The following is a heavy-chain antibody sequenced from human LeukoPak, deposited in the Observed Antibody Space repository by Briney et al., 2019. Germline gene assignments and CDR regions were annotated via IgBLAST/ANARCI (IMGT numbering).Heavy chain of an antibody. V-gene: IGHV3-30*04. Sequence: PGGSLRLTCAASGFTFSSYAMHWVRQAPGKGLEWVAVISYDGSNKYYADSVKGRFTISRDNSKNTLYLQMNSLRAEDTAVYYCASEDIWCMPDWGQGTLVTVSS. D-gene: IGHD2-8*01. CDR2: ISYDGSNK. CDR1: GFTFSSYA. J-gene: IGHJ4*02. CDR3: ASEDIWCMPD.